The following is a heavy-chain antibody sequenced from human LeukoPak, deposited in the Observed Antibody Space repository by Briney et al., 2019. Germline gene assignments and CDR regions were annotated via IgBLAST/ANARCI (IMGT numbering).Heavy chain of an antibody. CDR2: INHSGST. CDR3: ATGGERRITIFGVVSSYWFDP. CDR1: GGSFSGYY. Sequence: PSETLSLTCAVYGGSFSGYYWSWIRQPPGKGLEWIGEINHSGSTNYNPSLKSRVTISVDTSKNQFSLKLSSVTAADTAVYYCATGGERRITIFGVVSSYWFDPWGQGTLVTVSS. D-gene: IGHD3-3*01. V-gene: IGHV4-34*01. J-gene: IGHJ5*02.